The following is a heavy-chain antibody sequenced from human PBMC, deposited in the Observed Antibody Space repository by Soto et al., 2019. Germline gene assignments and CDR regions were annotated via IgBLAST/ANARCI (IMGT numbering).Heavy chain of an antibody. CDR3: ASIAVAGKGVYYYYGMDV. Sequence: QVQLQQWGAGLLKPSETLSLTCAVYGGSFSGYYWSWIRQPPGKGLEWIGEINHSGSTNYNPSLKSRVTISVDTSKNQFSLKLSSVTAADTAVYYCASIAVAGKGVYYYYGMDVWGQGTTVTVSS. D-gene: IGHD6-19*01. V-gene: IGHV4-34*01. CDR1: GGSFSGYY. CDR2: INHSGST. J-gene: IGHJ6*02.